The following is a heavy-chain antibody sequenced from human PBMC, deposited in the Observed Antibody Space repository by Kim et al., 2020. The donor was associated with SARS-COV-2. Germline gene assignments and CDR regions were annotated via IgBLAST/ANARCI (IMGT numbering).Heavy chain of an antibody. CDR1: GFTFSSYW. V-gene: IGHV3-74*01. CDR3: ARVWSVTKRVRGHYYGMDV. J-gene: IGHJ6*02. D-gene: IGHD4-17*01. Sequence: GGSLRLSCAASGFTFSSYWMHWVRQAPGKGLVWVSRINSDGSSTSYADSVKGRFTISRDNAKNTLYLQMNSLRAEDTAVYYCARVWSVTKRVRGHYYGMDVWGQGTTVTVSS. CDR2: INSDGSST.